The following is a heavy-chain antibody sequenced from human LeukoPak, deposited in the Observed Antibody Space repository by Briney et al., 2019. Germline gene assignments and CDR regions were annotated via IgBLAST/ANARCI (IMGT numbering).Heavy chain of an antibody. J-gene: IGHJ4*02. CDR2: ISGNGADT. CDR1: VCIFCTHT. CDR3: ARELPGYSFGSFDS. D-gene: IGHD5-18*01. Sequence: GGSLRLSCAASVCIFCTHTLHRFRQAPGKGLEYVSAISGNGADTYYANSLRGRFRISRDNAQNTMFLQMDSLRIEHTAVYYCARELPGYSFGSFDSWGQGTLVSVSS. V-gene: IGHV3-64*01.